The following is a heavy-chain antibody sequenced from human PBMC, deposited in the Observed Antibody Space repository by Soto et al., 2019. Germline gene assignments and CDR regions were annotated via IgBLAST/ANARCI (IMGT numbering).Heavy chain of an antibody. CDR3: AKDRLAGGFDY. D-gene: IGHD3-16*01. V-gene: IGHV3-23*01. Sequence: GGSLRLSCAASGFTFSNYAMSWVRQAPGKGLEWVSLVSATAGTTYYTDSVKGRFTISRDNSRNTVYLQMNSLRADDTDVYYCAKDRLAGGFDYWGQGTPVTVSS. CDR1: GFTFSNYA. CDR2: VSATAGTT. J-gene: IGHJ4*02.